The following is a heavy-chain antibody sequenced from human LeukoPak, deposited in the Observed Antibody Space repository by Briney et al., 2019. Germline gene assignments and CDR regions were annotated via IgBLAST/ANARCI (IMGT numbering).Heavy chain of an antibody. CDR2: ISGSGGST. V-gene: IGHV3-23*01. D-gene: IGHD1-26*01. J-gene: IGHJ6*03. CDR1: GFTFSSYA. CDR3: ARSPWDSRLYMDV. Sequence: GGSLRLSCAASGFTFSSYAMSWVRQAPGKGLEWVSAISGSGGSTYYADSVKGRFTISRDNSKNPLHLQMNSLRAEDTAVYYCARSPWDSRLYMDVWGKGTTVTVSS.